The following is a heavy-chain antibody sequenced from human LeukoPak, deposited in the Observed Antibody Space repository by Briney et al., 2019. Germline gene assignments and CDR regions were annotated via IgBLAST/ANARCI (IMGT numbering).Heavy chain of an antibody. Sequence: SETLSLTCTVSGGSISSYYWSWIRQPAGKGLEWIGRIYTSGGTNYNPSLKSRVTMSVDTSKNQFSLRLTTVTAADTAVYYCARDSNLEYSSSRGLGRWGQGTLVTVSS. V-gene: IGHV4-4*07. J-gene: IGHJ4*02. CDR1: GGSISSYY. D-gene: IGHD6-6*01. CDR3: ARDSNLEYSSSRGLGR. CDR2: IYTSGGT.